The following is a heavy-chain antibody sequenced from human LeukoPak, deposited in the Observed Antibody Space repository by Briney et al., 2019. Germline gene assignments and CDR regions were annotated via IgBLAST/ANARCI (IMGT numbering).Heavy chain of an antibody. Sequence: GGSLRLSCAASGFTFSSYGMHWVRQAPGKGLEWVAVIWYDGSNKHYADSVKGRFTISRDNSKNTLYLQMNSLRAEDTAVYYCARDTGSNYYDSSGLFDYWAREPWSPSPQ. CDR1: GFTFSSYG. V-gene: IGHV3-33*01. D-gene: IGHD3-22*01. CDR3: ARDTGSNYYDSSGLFDY. CDR2: IWYDGSNK. J-gene: IGHJ4*02.